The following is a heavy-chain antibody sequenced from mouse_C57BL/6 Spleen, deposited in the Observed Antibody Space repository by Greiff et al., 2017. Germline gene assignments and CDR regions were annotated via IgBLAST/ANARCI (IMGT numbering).Heavy chain of an antibody. CDR2: IWTGGGT. CDR1: GFSLTSYA. D-gene: IGHD2-3*01. CDR3: ARRYDGYPYWYFDV. J-gene: IGHJ1*03. V-gene: IGHV2-9-1*01. Sequence: VKLQESGPGLVAPSQCLSITCTVSGFSLTSYAISWVRQPPGKGLEWLGVIWTGGGTNYNSAPKSRLSISKDNSKSQVFLKMNSLQNDDTARYYCARRYDGYPYWYFDVWGTGTTVTVSS.